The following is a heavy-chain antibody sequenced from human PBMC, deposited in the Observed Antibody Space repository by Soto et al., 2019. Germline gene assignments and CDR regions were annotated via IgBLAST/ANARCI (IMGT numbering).Heavy chain of an antibody. J-gene: IGHJ6*02. Sequence: SVKVSCKASGGTFSSYAISWVRQAPGQGLEWMGGIIPIFGTANYAQKFQGRVTITADESTSTAYMELSSLRSEDTAVYYCARERYSSSPTSRYYYGMDVWGQGTTVTVSS. CDR1: GGTFSSYA. V-gene: IGHV1-69*13. CDR3: ARERYSSSPTSRYYYGMDV. CDR2: IIPIFGTA. D-gene: IGHD6-6*01.